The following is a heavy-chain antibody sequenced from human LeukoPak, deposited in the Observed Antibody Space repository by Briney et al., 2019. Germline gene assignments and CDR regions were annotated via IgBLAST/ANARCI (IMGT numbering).Heavy chain of an antibody. D-gene: IGHD3-3*01. CDR2: IIPIFGKA. V-gene: IGHV1-69*13. CDR3: ARGAINEWTSHEGFDY. Sequence: ASVKVSCKASGGTFSSYAISWVRQAPGQGLEWMGGIIPIFGKANYAQKFQGRVTITADESTSTAYMELSSLRSEDTAVYYCARGAINEWTSHEGFDYWGQGTLVTVSS. J-gene: IGHJ4*02. CDR1: GGTFSSYA.